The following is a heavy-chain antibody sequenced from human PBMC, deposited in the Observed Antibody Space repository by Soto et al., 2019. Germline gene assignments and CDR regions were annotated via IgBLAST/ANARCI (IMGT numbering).Heavy chain of an antibody. CDR3: VRRGGYRDGSNLEHALDV. CDR2: IYPGDSDT. D-gene: IGHD5-12*01. CDR1: GYIFSSYW. V-gene: IGHV5-51*01. Sequence: PGESLKISCKGSGYIFSSYWIAWVRQMPGRGLEWMGIIYPGDSDTRYSPSFQGQVTISAAKSISTAYLQWSSLKASDSAMYYCVRRGGYRDGSNLEHALDVWGQGTTVTVSS. J-gene: IGHJ6*02.